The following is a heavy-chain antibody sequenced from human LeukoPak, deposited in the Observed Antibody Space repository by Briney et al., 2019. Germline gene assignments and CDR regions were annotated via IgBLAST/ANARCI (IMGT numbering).Heavy chain of an antibody. J-gene: IGHJ4*02. CDR1: GFTFNSYA. CDR2: ISASGGST. D-gene: IGHD6-19*01. V-gene: IGHV3-23*01. Sequence: GGSLRLSCAASGFTFNSYAMSWVRQAPGKGLEWVSIISASGGSTYYADSVKGRFTISRDNAKNSLYLQMNSLRAEDTAVYYCARDRSSGWYYFDYWGQGTLVTVSS. CDR3: ARDRSSGWYYFDY.